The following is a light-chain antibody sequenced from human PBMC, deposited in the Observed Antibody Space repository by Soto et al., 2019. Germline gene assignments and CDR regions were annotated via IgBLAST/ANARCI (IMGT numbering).Light chain of an antibody. V-gene: IGKV3-15*01. CDR2: GAS. CDR1: QSVRSRF. J-gene: IGKJ4*01. CDR3: QQYSNSALT. Sequence: IVITQSAASLSVSPGERPTLSCKASQSVRSRFLAWYQQKPGQAPSLLIYGASSRATGIPARFSGSGSGTEFTLTINSLQSEDFAVYYCQQYSNSALTFGGGTKVDI.